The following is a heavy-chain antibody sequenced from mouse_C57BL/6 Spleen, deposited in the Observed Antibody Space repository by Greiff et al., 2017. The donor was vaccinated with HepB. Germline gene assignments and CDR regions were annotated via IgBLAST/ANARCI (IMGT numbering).Heavy chain of an antibody. D-gene: IGHD1-1*01. CDR3: ARGGSSVRVDY. CDR1: GFTFSSYG. Sequence: EVKLQESGGDLVKPGGSLKLSCAASGFTFSSYGLSWGRQTPDKRLEWVATISSGGRYTSYPDSGKVRFTISRDNAKNTLYLQMSSLKSEDTARYYCARGGSSVRVDYWGQGTSVTVAS. V-gene: IGHV5-6*01. CDR2: ISSGGRYT. J-gene: IGHJ4*01.